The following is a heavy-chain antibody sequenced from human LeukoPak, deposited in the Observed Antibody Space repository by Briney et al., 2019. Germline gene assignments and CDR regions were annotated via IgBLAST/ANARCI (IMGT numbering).Heavy chain of an antibody. CDR3: ARTRYFDWLFLPHWYFDL. J-gene: IGHJ2*01. CDR2: IYPGDSDT. Sequence: TGESLKISCKGSGYSFTSYWIGWVRQMPGKGLEWMGIIYPGDSDTRYSPSFQGQVTISADKSISTAYLQWSSLKASDTAMYYCARTRYFDWLFLPHWYFDLWGRGTLVTVSS. D-gene: IGHD3-9*01. V-gene: IGHV5-51*01. CDR1: GYSFTSYW.